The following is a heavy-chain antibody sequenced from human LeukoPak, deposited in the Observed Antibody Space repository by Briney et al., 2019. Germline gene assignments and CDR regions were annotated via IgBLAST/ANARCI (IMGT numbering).Heavy chain of an antibody. Sequence: GGSLRLSCAASGFTFSTYGMSWVRQAPGKGLEWVSGISGTGDTTYYADSVKGRITISRDNSKNTLYLQMNSLRADDTAVYYCARDMALWGQGTLVTVSS. CDR1: GFTFSTYG. J-gene: IGHJ4*02. D-gene: IGHD4/OR15-4a*01. CDR2: ISGTGDTT. CDR3: ARDMAL. V-gene: IGHV3-23*01.